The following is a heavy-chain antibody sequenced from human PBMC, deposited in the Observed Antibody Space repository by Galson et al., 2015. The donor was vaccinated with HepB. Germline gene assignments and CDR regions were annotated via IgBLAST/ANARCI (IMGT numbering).Heavy chain of an antibody. CDR3: ARVQVRGLFKLYYDGLDV. D-gene: IGHD3-10*01. CDR1: GGSFRDYY. Sequence: SETLSLTCAVYGGSFRDYYWSWIRQTPGKRLEWIGEINHHGTTEYNASLKSRVTISIDTRKSQFSLKMRSVTAADTAVYYCARVQVRGLFKLYYDGLDVWGQGTTVIVSS. J-gene: IGHJ6*02. CDR2: INHHGTT. V-gene: IGHV4-34*01.